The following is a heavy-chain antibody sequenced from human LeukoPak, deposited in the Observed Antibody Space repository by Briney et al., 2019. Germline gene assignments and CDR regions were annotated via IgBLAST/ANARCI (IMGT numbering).Heavy chain of an antibody. CDR1: GLTFSSYG. V-gene: IGHV3-30*02. J-gene: IGHJ4*02. Sequence: PGGSLRLSCAVTGLTFSSYGMNWIRQAPGKGPEWVAFIPYDETNKYYADSVKGRFTISRDKSKNTLYLQMNSLRSEDTAVYYCTNGPSKDGYNYSFDYWGQGTLVTVSS. D-gene: IGHD5-24*01. CDR3: TNGPSKDGYNYSFDY. CDR2: IPYDETNK.